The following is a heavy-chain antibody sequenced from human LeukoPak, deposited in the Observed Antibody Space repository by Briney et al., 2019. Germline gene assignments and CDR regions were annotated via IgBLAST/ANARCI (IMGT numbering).Heavy chain of an antibody. J-gene: IGHJ3*02. V-gene: IGHV3-21*01. Sequence: GGSLRLSCAASGFTFSSYWMSWVRQAPGKGLEWVSSISSSSSYIYYADSVKGRFTISRDNAKNSLYLQMNSLRAEDTAVYYCARVDGDDAFDIWGQGTMVTVSS. CDR1: GFTFSSYW. D-gene: IGHD3-10*01. CDR3: ARVDGDDAFDI. CDR2: ISSSSSYI.